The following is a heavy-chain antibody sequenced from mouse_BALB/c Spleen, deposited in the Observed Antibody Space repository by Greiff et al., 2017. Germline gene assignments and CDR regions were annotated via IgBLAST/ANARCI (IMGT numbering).Heavy chain of an antibody. CDR1: GYTFTDYN. CDR2: IYPYNGGT. CDR3: ARGYYGNYVDAY. D-gene: IGHD2-1*01. J-gene: IGHJ3*01. Sequence: EVQLQQSGPELVKPGASVKISCKASGYTFTDYNMHWVKQSHGKSLEWIGYIYPYNGGTGYNQKFKSKATLTVDNSSSTAYMELRSLTSEDSAVYYCARGYYGNYVDAYWGQGTLVTVSA. V-gene: IGHV1S29*02.